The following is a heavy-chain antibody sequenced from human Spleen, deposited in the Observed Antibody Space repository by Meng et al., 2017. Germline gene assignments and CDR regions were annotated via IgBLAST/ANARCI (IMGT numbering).Heavy chain of an antibody. CDR2: INHSGST. V-gene: IGHV4-34*10. CDR3: AGEPGYCSGGSCYGGWFDP. D-gene: IGHD2-15*01. J-gene: IGHJ5*02. Sequence: QVPLQESGPGLGKPFEDLSLTRPCHGGSFSGKYWSWIGQPPGKGLEWIGEINHSGSTDYKPSLKSRVTISVDTSKHLLSLTLTAVTAADTAVYYCAGEPGYCSGGSCYGGWFDPWGQGLLVTVSS. CDR1: GGSFSGKY.